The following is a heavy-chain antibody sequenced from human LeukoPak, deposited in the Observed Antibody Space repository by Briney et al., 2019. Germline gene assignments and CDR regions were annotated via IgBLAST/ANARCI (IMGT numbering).Heavy chain of an antibody. CDR1: GFTFSNAW. J-gene: IGHJ3*02. Sequence: GGSLRLSCAASGFTFSNAWMSWVRQAPGKGREWVGRIKSKTDGGTTDYAAPVKGRFTISRDDSKNTLYLQMNSLKTEDTAVYYCTTRPYCSGGSCYLAAFDIWGLGTMVTVSS. CDR2: IKSKTDGGTT. V-gene: IGHV3-15*01. CDR3: TTRPYCSGGSCYLAAFDI. D-gene: IGHD2-15*01.